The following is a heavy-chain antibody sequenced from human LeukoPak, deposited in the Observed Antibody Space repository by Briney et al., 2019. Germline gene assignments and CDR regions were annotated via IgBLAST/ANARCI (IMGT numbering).Heavy chain of an antibody. CDR1: GFTFSDYY. CDR3: ARDLSPEYFQH. J-gene: IGHJ1*01. Sequence: GGSLRLSCAASGFTFSDYYMSWIRQAPGKGLEWVSYISSSGSNIYYADSVKGRFTISRDNAKNSLYLQMNSLRAEDTAVYYCARDLSPEYFQHWGQGTLVTVSP. V-gene: IGHV3-11*01. CDR2: ISSSGSNI.